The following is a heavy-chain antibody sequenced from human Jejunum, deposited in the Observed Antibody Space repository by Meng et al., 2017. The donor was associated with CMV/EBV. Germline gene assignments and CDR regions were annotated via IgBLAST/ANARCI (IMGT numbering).Heavy chain of an antibody. J-gene: IGHJ4*02. V-gene: IGHV3-23*01. CDR1: GFTFSTYA. Sequence: EVQLLESXXGXVXXGGXLRLSCAASGFTFSTYAMSWVRQAPGKGLEWVSGIIGSGGTTYYADSVKGRFTISRDNSKNTLYLQMNSLRAEDTAVYHCAKGYCTSNSCYRLDYWGQGTLVTVSS. CDR3: AKGYCTSNSCYRLDY. D-gene: IGHD2-2*02. CDR2: IIGSGGTT.